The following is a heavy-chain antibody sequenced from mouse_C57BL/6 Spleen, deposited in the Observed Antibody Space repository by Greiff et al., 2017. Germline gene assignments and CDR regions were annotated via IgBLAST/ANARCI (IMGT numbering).Heavy chain of an antibody. CDR3: ARSGYSNPHWYFDV. D-gene: IGHD2-5*01. CDR2: IHPNSGST. Sequence: VQLQQPGAELVKPGASVKLSCKASGYTFTSYWMHWVKQRPGQGLEWIGRIHPNSGSTNYNEKVKSKATLTVDKSASTAYMQLRSLTSEDSAVYYCARSGYSNPHWYFDVWGTGTTVTVSS. V-gene: IGHV1-64*01. CDR1: GYTFTSYW. J-gene: IGHJ1*03.